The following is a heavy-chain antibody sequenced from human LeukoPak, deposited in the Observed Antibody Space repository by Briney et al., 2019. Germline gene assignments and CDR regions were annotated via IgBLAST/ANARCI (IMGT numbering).Heavy chain of an antibody. D-gene: IGHD4-23*01. Sequence: SVKVSCKASVGAFSSYAISWVRQAPGPGLEWMGGIISIFGTANYAQKFQGRVTITTDESTSTAYMELSSLRSEDTAVYYCARGSRYGGNHFDYWGQGTLVTVSS. CDR2: IISIFGTA. V-gene: IGHV1-69*05. CDR3: ARGSRYGGNHFDY. CDR1: VGAFSSYA. J-gene: IGHJ4*02.